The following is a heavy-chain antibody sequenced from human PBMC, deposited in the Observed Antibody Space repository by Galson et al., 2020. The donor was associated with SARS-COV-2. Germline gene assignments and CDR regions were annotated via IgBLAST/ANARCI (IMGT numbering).Heavy chain of an antibody. CDR2: ITSKVNNYAT. Sequence: TGGSLRLSCAASGSSFSDSSMHWVRQAPGKGLEWVALITSKVNNYATAYAASVKGRFTISRDDSKNTAFLQMNSLKSEDTAVYYCAREGGYSYSYGLDVWGQGTTVTVSS. CDR1: GSSFSDSS. CDR3: AREGGYSYSYGLDV. D-gene: IGHD5-18*01. J-gene: IGHJ6*02. V-gene: IGHV3-73*01.